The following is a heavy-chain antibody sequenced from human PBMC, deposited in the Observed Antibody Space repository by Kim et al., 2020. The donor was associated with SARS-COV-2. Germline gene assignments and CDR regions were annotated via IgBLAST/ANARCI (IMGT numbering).Heavy chain of an antibody. Sequence: IGYADSGNGRITICRDNAKNSLYLQMNSLRAEGTALYYCAKIAVAADGDYWGQGTLVTVSS. CDR3: AKIAVAADGDY. CDR2: I. D-gene: IGHD6-19*01. V-gene: IGHV3-9*01. J-gene: IGHJ4*02.